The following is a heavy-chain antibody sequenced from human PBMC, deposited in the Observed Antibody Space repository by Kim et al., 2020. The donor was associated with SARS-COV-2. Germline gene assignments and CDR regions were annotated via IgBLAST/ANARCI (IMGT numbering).Heavy chain of an antibody. J-gene: IGHJ6*02. CDR1: GGSLSGLY. CDR3: ARGPSDIMIGYYKNYHYSMDV. CDR2: VNHSGSA. D-gene: IGHD3-9*01. V-gene: IGHV4-34*01. Sequence: SETLSLTCGVSGGSLSGLYWAWIRQPPGKGLEWMGEVNHSGSANYNPSLKTRVTISVDTSKNHFSLRLTSVTAADTAVYYCARGPSDIMIGYYKNYHYSMDVWGQGTTVTVSS.